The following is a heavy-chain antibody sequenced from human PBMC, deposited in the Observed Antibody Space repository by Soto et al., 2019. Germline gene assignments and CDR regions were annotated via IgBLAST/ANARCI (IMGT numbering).Heavy chain of an antibody. Sequence: QVQLVESGGGVVQPGRSLRLSCAASGFTFSNYGMHWVRQAPGKGLEWVAVISYHGSDKYYADSVKGRFTISRDNSKNPPYLQMDSLRAEDTAVYYCAKDHLTTTVTTVGYWGQGTLVTVYS. J-gene: IGHJ4*02. CDR1: GFTFSNYG. V-gene: IGHV3-30*18. D-gene: IGHD4-17*01. CDR3: AKDHLTTTVTTVGY. CDR2: ISYHGSDK.